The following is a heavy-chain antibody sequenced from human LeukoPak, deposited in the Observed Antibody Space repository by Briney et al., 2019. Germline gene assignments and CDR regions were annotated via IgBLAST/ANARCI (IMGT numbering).Heavy chain of an antibody. D-gene: IGHD6-19*01. J-gene: IGHJ6*03. CDR2: ISAYNGNT. Sequence: ASVKVSCKASGYTFTSYGISWVRQAPGQGLEWMGWISAYNGNTNYAQKLQGRVTMTTDTSTSTAYMELRSLRSDDTAVYYCARGGDSSGWSYYYYYMDVWGKGTTVTVSS. CDR3: ARGGDSSGWSYYYYYMDV. CDR1: GYTFTSYG. V-gene: IGHV1-18*01.